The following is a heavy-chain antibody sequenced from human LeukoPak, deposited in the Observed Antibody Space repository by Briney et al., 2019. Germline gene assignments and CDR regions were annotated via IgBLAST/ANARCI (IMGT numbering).Heavy chain of an antibody. J-gene: IGHJ5*02. V-gene: IGHV4-59*01. D-gene: IGHD4-17*01. CDR2: IYYSGST. CDR1: GVSISSYY. CDR3: AKDRDADYGDGEDWFDP. Sequence: SETLSLTCTVSGVSISSYYWSWIRQPPGKGLEWIGYIYYSGSTNYNPSLKSRVTIPVDTSKNQFSLKLSSVTAADTAVYYCAKDRDADYGDGEDWFDPWGQGTLVTVSS.